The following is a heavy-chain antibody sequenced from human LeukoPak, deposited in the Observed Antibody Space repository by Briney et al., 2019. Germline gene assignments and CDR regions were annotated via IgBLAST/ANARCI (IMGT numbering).Heavy chain of an antibody. CDR3: AKVPPEPFDY. V-gene: IGHV3-23*01. Sequence: PGGSPRLSCAASGFTFSSYAMSWVRQAPGKGLEWVSAISGSGGSAYYADSVKGQFTISRDNSKNTLYLQMNSLRAEDTAVYYCAKVPPEPFDYWGQGTLVTVSS. J-gene: IGHJ4*02. CDR1: GFTFSSYA. D-gene: IGHD1-14*01. CDR2: ISGSGGSA.